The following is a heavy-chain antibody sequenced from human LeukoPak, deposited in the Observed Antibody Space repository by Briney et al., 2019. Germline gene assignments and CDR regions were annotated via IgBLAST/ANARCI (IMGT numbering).Heavy chain of an antibody. CDR2: IYHSESI. Sequence: PSETLSLTCAVSGDSINSRSYYWAWIRQPPGKGLEWIGSIYHSESIYYNPSLKSRVTISVDTSKNQFSLRLSSVTAADTAVYYCARAGGYSGYAGDYWGQGTLVTVSS. J-gene: IGHJ4*02. CDR1: GDSINSRSYY. CDR3: ARAGGYSGYAGDY. V-gene: IGHV4-39*07. D-gene: IGHD5-12*01.